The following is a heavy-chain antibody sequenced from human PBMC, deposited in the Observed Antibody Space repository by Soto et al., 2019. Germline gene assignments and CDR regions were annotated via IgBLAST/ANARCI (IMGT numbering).Heavy chain of an antibody. Sequence: GGSLRLSCAASGFTFSSYAMSCVRQAPGRGLEWVSAISGSGGSTYYADSVKGRFTISRDNSKNTLYLQMNSLRAEDTAVYYCANRDLVSSAFDIWGQGTMVTVSS. V-gene: IGHV3-23*01. CDR3: ANRDLVSSAFDI. CDR1: GFTFSSYA. CDR2: ISGSGGST. J-gene: IGHJ3*02. D-gene: IGHD2-8*01.